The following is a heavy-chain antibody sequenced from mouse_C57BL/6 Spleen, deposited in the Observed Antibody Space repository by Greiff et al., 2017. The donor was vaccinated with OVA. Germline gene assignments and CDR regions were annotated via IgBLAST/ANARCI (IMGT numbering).Heavy chain of an antibody. J-gene: IGHJ2*01. CDR2: IDPANGNT. CDR1: GYNFKNYY. D-gene: IGHD3-2*02. V-gene: IGHV14-3*01. CDR3: SEGLRLLDY. Sequence: VQLQQSVAELVRPGASVKLSCTASGYNFKNYYMHWVKQRPEQGLEWIGRIDPANGNTKYNPKFQGKATITADTSSNTAYLQLSSLTSEDAAFYYCSEGLRLLDYWGQGTTVTVSS.